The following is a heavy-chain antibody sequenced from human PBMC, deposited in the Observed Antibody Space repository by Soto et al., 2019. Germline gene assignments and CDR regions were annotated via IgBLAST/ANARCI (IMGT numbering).Heavy chain of an antibody. D-gene: IGHD3-16*01. V-gene: IGHV3-9*01. J-gene: IGHJ6*03. CDR1: GFTFNDYA. CDR2: ISWDGGGT. CDR3: AKNWGPNYYYYMDV. Sequence: EVQLVESGGGLVQPGRSLRLSCAASGFTFNDYAMHWVRLVPGKGLEWVSGISWDGGGTGYADSVKGRFTISRDNAKKSLYLQMYSLRAEDTALYYFAKNWGPNYYYYMDVWGKGPTVTVSS.